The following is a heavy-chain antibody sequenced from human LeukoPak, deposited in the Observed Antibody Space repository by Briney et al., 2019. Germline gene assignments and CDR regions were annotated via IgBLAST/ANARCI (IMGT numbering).Heavy chain of an antibody. CDR3: ARVRWELLYYYYYYMDV. J-gene: IGHJ6*03. CDR1: GFTFSSYW. V-gene: IGHV3-7*01. Sequence: GGSLRLSCAASGFTFSSYWMSWVRQAPGKGLEWVANIKQDGSEKYYVDSVKGRFTISRDNAKNSLYLQMNSLRAEDTAVYYCARVRWELLYYYYYYMDVWGKGTTVTVSS. CDR2: IKQDGSEK. D-gene: IGHD1-26*01.